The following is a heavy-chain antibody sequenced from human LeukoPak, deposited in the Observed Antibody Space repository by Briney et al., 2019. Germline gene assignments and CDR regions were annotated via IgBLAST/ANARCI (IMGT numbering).Heavy chain of an antibody. Sequence: GGSLRLSCAASGFTFSSYSMNRVRQAPGKGLEWVSSISSSSSYIYYADSVKGRFTISRDNAKNSLYLQMNSLRAEDTAVYYCARVGIAAAGTCDYWGQGTLVTVSS. CDR3: ARVGIAAAGTCDY. V-gene: IGHV3-21*01. J-gene: IGHJ4*02. CDR1: GFTFSSYS. D-gene: IGHD6-13*01. CDR2: ISSSSSYI.